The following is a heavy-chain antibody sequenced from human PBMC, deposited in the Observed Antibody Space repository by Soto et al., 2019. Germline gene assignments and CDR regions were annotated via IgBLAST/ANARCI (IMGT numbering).Heavy chain of an antibody. CDR1: GGSFSGYD. J-gene: IGHJ6*02. CDR2: INHSGST. D-gene: IGHD6-13*01. Sequence: QVQLQQWGAGLVKASENLSLTCAVYGGSFSGYDWSWIRQPPGKGLEWIGEINHSGSTNYNPSLKSRVAISVDTSKTQFSLQLSSVTAAETAVYYCARGMVAAAGIYYYYGMDVWGQGTTVTVSS. CDR3: ARGMVAAAGIYYYYGMDV. V-gene: IGHV4-34*01.